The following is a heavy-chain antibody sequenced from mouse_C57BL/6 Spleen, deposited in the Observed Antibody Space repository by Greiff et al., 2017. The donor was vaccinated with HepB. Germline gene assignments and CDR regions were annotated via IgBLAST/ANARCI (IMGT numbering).Heavy chain of an antibody. J-gene: IGHJ3*01. CDR3: AREEDYFAY. D-gene: IGHD2-13*01. V-gene: IGHV3-6*01. CDR2: ISYDGSN. Sequence: VQLKESGPGLVKPSQSLSLTCSVTGYSITSGYYWNWIRQFPGNKLEWMGYISYDGSNNYNPSLKNRISITRDTSKNQFFLKLNSVTTEDTATYYCAREEDYFAYWGQGTLVTVSA. CDR1: GYSITSGYY.